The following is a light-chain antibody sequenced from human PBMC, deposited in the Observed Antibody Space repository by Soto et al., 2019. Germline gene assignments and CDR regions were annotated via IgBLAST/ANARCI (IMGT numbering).Light chain of an antibody. CDR2: EVS. V-gene: IGLV2-14*01. Sequence: QSALTQPASVSGSPGQSITISCTGTNSDIGGFPYVSWYQQHPGKAPKLMIYEVSNRPSGVSNRFSGSKSGNTASLTISGLQAEDEADYYCTSYTVSTTVLFGGDTQLTVL. J-gene: IGLJ2*01. CDR3: TSYTVSTTVL. CDR1: NSDIGGFPY.